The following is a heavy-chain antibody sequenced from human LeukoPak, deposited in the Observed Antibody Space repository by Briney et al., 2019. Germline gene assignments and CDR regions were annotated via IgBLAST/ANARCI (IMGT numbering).Heavy chain of an antibody. CDR2: IKPSGGNT. Sequence: GASVKVSCKTSGYSFTSYNLHWVRQAPGQRLEWMGIIKPSGGNTNYAQKFQGRVTMTRDTSTSTVYMELSSLKSEDTAVYYCARGASGWVGSIDYYMDVWGKGTTVTISS. CDR3: ARGASGWVGSIDYYMDV. CDR1: GYSFTSYN. V-gene: IGHV1-46*01. J-gene: IGHJ6*03. D-gene: IGHD3-9*01.